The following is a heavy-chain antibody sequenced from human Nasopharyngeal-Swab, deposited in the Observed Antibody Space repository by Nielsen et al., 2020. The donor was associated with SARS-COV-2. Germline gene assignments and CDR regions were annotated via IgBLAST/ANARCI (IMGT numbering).Heavy chain of an antibody. D-gene: IGHD5-18*01. J-gene: IGHJ6*02. CDR1: GFTFSSYE. V-gene: IGHV3-48*03. Sequence: GESLKISCAASGFTFSSYEMNWVRQAPGKGLERVSYISSSGSTIYYADSVKGRFTISRDNAKNSLYLQMNSLRAEDTAVYYCARVQLWLMFSAGMDVWGQGTTVTVSS. CDR3: ARVQLWLMFSAGMDV. CDR2: ISSSGSTI.